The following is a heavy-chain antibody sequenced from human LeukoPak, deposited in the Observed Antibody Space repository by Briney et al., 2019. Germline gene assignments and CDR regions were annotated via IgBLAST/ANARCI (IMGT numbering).Heavy chain of an antibody. J-gene: IGHJ3*02. CDR2: MYTGGST. D-gene: IGHD3-22*01. CDR3: ARDYYDSSGYKGGAFDI. Sequence: PGGSLRLSCTASGFTVSSNYMSWVRQAPGMGLEWVSVMYTGGSTFYADFVEGRFTVSRDSSKNTLYLHMNSLRAEDTAVYYCARDYYDSSGYKGGAFDIWGQGTTVPVSS. CDR1: GFTVSSNY. V-gene: IGHV3-66*01.